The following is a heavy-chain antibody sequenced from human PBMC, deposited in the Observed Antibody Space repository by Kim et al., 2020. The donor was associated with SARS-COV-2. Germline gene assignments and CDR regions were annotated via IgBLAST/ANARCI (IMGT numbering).Heavy chain of an antibody. CDR3: ARDRSSFDITGTDNWFDP. Sequence: SVKVSCKASGGTFSSYAISGVRQAPGQGLEWMGGIIPIFGTANYAQKFQGRVTITADESTSTAYMELSSLRSEDTAVYYCARDRSSFDITGTDNWFDPWGQGTLVTVSS. CDR1: GGTFSSYA. V-gene: IGHV1-69*13. J-gene: IGHJ5*02. CDR2: IIPIFGTA. D-gene: IGHD1-20*01.